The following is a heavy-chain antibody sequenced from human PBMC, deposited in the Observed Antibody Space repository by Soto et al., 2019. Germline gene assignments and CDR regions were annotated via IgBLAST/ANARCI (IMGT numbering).Heavy chain of an antibody. CDR2: ISYSGST. J-gene: IGHJ4*02. CDR1: GDSITSSTYY. Sequence: QLQLQESGPGLVKPSETLSLTCTVSGDSITSSTYYWGWIRQPPGKGLEWIGSISYSGSTYYNPSLKSRVTMSVATSTTHFSLKLSSLTAADTAVYYCASSVVVALSLYWGQGTLVTVSS. CDR3: ASSVVVALSLY. D-gene: IGHD2-15*01. V-gene: IGHV4-39*01.